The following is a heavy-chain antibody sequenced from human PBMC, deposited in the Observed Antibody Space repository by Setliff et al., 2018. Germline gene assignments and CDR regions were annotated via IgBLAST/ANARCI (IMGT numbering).Heavy chain of an antibody. Sequence: ESLKISCKGSGYSFTSYWIGWVRQMPGKGLEWMGTIYPGNADTRYSPSFQGQVTISTDTSINTAFLQWNNLKASDTAVYYCARRGERFFNWFDPWGQGTLVTVSS. J-gene: IGHJ5*02. CDR3: ARRGERFFNWFDP. V-gene: IGHV5-51*01. CDR2: IYPGNADT. CDR1: GYSFTSYW. D-gene: IGHD2-21*01.